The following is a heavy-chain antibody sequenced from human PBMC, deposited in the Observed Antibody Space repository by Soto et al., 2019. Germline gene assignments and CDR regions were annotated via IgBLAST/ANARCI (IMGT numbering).Heavy chain of an antibody. CDR3: ARDGGYYYYYGMDV. Sequence: PGGSLRLSCAASGFNFDDHAMNWVRLAPGKGLEWVAGISANGAFDGYADSVKGRFTISRDNAKNTLFLQMNSLRGEDTAVYYCARDGGYYYYYGMDVWGQGTTVTVSS. CDR2: ISANGAFD. CDR1: GFNFDDHA. D-gene: IGHD3-10*01. V-gene: IGHV3-9*01. J-gene: IGHJ6*02.